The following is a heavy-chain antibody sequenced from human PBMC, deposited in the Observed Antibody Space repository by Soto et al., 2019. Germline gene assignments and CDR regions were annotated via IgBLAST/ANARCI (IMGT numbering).Heavy chain of an antibody. CDR1: GFTFSSYA. D-gene: IGHD3-22*01. Sequence: EVQLLESGGGLVQPGGSLRLSCAASGFTFSSYAMSWVRQAPGKGLEWVSAISGSGGSTYYADSVKGRFTISRDNSKNKLYLQMNSLRAEDTAVYYCAKDCRVDYYDSSGYYLAVYYSYYGMDVWGQGTTVTVAS. J-gene: IGHJ6*02. CDR2: ISGSGGST. CDR3: AKDCRVDYYDSSGYYLAVYYSYYGMDV. V-gene: IGHV3-23*01.